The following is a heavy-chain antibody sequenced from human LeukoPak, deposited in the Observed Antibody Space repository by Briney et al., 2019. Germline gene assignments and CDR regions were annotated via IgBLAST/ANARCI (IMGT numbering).Heavy chain of an antibody. J-gene: IGHJ3*02. CDR2: INSDGSST. V-gene: IGHV3-74*01. Sequence: GGSLTLSCAASGFTFSSYWMHWVRQAPGKGLVWVSRINSDGSSTSYADSVKGRFTISRDNAKNTLYLQMNSLRAEDTAVYYCARGGYCGGDCYYHAFDIWGQGTMVTVSS. D-gene: IGHD2-21*02. CDR3: ARGGYCGGDCYYHAFDI. CDR1: GFTFSSYW.